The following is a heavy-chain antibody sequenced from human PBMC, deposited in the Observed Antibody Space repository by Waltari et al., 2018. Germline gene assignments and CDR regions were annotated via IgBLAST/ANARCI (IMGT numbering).Heavy chain of an antibody. CDR1: ESTFNNHGW. V-gene: IGHV3-7*01. Sequence: EVQLVESGGGLVQPGGSLRLSCVASESTFNNHGWMSWVRQAPGKGLEWVANINEDGSDMYYMDSVKGRFTISRDDAKNALYLQMNYLRPDDTAVYYCASEESWGQGTLVTVSS. J-gene: IGHJ4*02. CDR3: ASEES. CDR2: INEDGSDM.